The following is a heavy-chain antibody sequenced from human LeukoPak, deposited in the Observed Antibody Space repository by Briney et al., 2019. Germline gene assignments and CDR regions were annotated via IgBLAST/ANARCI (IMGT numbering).Heavy chain of an antibody. CDR2: ISSSSSYI. CDR3: ARRFGDYGNWFDP. V-gene: IGHV3-21*01. CDR1: GFTFSSYS. D-gene: IGHD4-17*01. Sequence: GGSLRLSCAASGFTFSSYSMNWVRQAPGKGLEWVSSISSSSSYIYYADSVKGRFTISRDNAKNSLYLQMNNLRAEDTAVYYCARRFGDYGNWFDPWGQGTLVTVSS. J-gene: IGHJ5*02.